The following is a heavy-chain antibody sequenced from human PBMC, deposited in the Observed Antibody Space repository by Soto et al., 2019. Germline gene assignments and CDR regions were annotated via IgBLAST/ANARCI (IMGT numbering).Heavy chain of an antibody. CDR2: IIPIFGTA. CDR1: GGTFSSYA. J-gene: IGHJ6*02. Sequence: ASVKVSCKASGGTFSSYAISWVRQAPGQGLEWMGGIIPIFGTANYAQKFQGRVTITADESTSTAYMELSSLRSEDTAVYYCAKGTIFGVVIQAASGMDVWGQGTTVTVSS. D-gene: IGHD3-3*01. V-gene: IGHV1-69*13. CDR3: AKGTIFGVVIQAASGMDV.